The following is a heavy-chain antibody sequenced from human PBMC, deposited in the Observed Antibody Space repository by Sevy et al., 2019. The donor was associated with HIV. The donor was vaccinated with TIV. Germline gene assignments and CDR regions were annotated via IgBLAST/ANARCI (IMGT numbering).Heavy chain of an antibody. CDR2: IGTINNYI. J-gene: IGHJ6*02. V-gene: IGHV3-21*01. Sequence: GGSLRLSCAASGFTFSSYSMNWVRQAPGKGRKWVSSIGTINNYIYYADSMKGRFTISSDNAKNSLFLQMNSLRAEDTAVYYCARMGGLTDNGMDVWGQGTTVTVSS. CDR1: GFTFSSYS. D-gene: IGHD6-25*01. CDR3: ARMGGLTDNGMDV.